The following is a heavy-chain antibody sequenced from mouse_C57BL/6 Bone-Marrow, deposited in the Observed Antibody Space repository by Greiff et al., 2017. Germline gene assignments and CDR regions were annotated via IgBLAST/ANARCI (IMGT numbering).Heavy chain of an antibody. CDR3: APAYLDY. V-gene: IGHV1-63*01. CDR2: IYPGGGYT. Sequence: VQLQESGAELVRPGTSVKMSCKASGYTFTNYWIGWAKQRPGHGLEWIGDIYPGGGYTNYNEKFKSKATLTVDKSSSTAYMQLSSLTSEDSAVYYCAPAYLDYWGQGTTLTVSS. J-gene: IGHJ2*01. CDR1: GYTFTNYW.